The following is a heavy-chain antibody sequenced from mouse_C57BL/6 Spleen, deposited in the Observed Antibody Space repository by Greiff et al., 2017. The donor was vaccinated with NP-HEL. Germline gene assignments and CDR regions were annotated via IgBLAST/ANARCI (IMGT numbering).Heavy chain of an antibody. CDR3: ASNYDGSSYVKYYFDY. J-gene: IGHJ2*01. V-gene: IGHV5-17*01. D-gene: IGHD1-1*01. CDR1: GFTFSDYG. CDR2: ISSGSSTI. Sequence: EVKLVESGGGLVKPGGSLKLSCAASGFTFSDYGMHWVRQAPEKGLEWVAYISSGSSTIYYADTVKGRFTISRDNAKNTLFLQMTSLRSEDTAMYYCASNYDGSSYVKYYFDYWGQGTTLTVSS.